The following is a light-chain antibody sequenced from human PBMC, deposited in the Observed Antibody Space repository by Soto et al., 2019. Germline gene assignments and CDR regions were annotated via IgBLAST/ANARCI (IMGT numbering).Light chain of an antibody. J-gene: IGKJ1*01. Sequence: EVVMTQSPATLSVSPGEGATLSCRASQSVSSYLAWYQQKPGQAPRLLIYGASTRATGIPARFSGSGSGTEFTLTISSLQSEHSVIYYCQQYNNWPLTFGQGTKVDIK. CDR1: QSVSSY. CDR2: GAS. CDR3: QQYNNWPLT. V-gene: IGKV3-15*01.